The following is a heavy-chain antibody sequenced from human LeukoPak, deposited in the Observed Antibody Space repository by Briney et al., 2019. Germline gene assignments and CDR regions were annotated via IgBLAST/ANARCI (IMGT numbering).Heavy chain of an antibody. CDR3: AKGPPGAAADYYFDY. CDR2: KSYDGSNK. CDR1: GFTFSSYA. V-gene: IGHV3-30*04. Sequence: GSLSLSCAASGFTFSSYAMHWVRQAPGKGLEWVAVKSYDGSNKYYADSVKGRFTISRDNSKNTLYLQMNSLRAEDTAVYYCAKGPPGAAADYYFDYWGQGTLVTVSS. D-gene: IGHD6-13*01. J-gene: IGHJ4*02.